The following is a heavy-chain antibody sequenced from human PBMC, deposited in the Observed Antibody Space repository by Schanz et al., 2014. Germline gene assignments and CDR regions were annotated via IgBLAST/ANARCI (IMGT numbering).Heavy chain of an antibody. V-gene: IGHV3-30*02. CDR1: GFSFSRYG. CDR3: AKVGLYYYGSGFDY. D-gene: IGHD3-10*01. CDR2: IRYDGSNK. J-gene: IGHJ4*02. Sequence: QIQLVESGGGVVQPGTSLRLSCTISGFSFSRYGMHWVRQAPGKGLEWVAFIRYDGSNKYYADSVKGRFTISRDNSKNTLYLQMNSLRAEDTAVYYCAKVGLYYYGSGFDYWGQGTLVTVSS.